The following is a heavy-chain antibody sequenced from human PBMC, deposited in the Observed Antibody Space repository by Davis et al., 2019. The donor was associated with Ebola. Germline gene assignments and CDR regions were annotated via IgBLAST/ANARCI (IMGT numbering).Heavy chain of an antibody. V-gene: IGHV1-2*04. J-gene: IGHJ5*02. D-gene: IGHD4-17*01. Sequence: ASVKVSCKASGYTFTSYGISWVRQAPGQGLEWMGWINPNSGGTNYAQKFQGWVTMTRDTSISTAYMELSRLGSDDTAVYYCARGDGDYGSSGDNWFDPWGQGTLVTVSS. CDR1: GYTFTSYG. CDR2: INPNSGGT. CDR3: ARGDGDYGSSGDNWFDP.